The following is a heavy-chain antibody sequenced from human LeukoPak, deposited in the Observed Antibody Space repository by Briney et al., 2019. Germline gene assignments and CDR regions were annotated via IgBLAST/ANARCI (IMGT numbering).Heavy chain of an antibody. Sequence: ASVKVSCKASGYTFTGYYMHWVRQAPGQGLEWMGWINPNNGDTNYAQRFQGRVTVTRDSSITTVYMELSRLRSDDTAVYYCARDRLPNWFDTWGQGTLVTVYS. J-gene: IGHJ5*02. D-gene: IGHD2-2*01. CDR2: INPNNGDT. CDR3: ARDRLPNWFDT. V-gene: IGHV1-2*02. CDR1: GYTFTGYY.